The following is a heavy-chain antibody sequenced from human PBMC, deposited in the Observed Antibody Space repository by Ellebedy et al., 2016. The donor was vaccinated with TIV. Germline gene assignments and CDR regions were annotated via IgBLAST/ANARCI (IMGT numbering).Heavy chain of an antibody. J-gene: IGHJ6*03. D-gene: IGHD2-2*01. V-gene: IGHV3-48*02. Sequence: GGSLRLXCAASGFTFSSYSMNWVRQAPGKGLEWVSYISSSSSTIYYADSVKGRFTISRDNAKNSLYLQMNSLRDEGTAVYYCARAHCSSTSCPYYYYYMDVWGKGTTVTVSS. CDR3: ARAHCSSTSCPYYYYYMDV. CDR1: GFTFSSYS. CDR2: ISSSSSTI.